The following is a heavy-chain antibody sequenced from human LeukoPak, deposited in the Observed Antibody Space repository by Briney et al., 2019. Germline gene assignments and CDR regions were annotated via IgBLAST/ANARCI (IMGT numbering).Heavy chain of an antibody. CDR2: IHYSGST. CDR1: GGSNY. V-gene: IGHV4-59*08. J-gene: IGHJ4*02. Sequence: LETLSLTCTVSGGSNYWSWIRQPPGKGLEWIGYIHYSGSTSYNPSLKSRVTISIDTSKNQFSLKLNSVTAADTAVYYCARLDSSGYYLYFDYWGQGTLVTVSS. CDR3: ARLDSSGYYLYFDY. D-gene: IGHD3-22*01.